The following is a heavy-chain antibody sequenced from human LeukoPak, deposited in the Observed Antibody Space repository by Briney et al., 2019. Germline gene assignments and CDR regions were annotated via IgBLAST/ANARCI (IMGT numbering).Heavy chain of an antibody. CDR2: IYYSGST. Sequence: PSETLSLTCTVSGGSISSSSYYWGWIRQPPGKGLEWIGSIYYSGSTYYNPYLKSRVTISVDTSKNQFSLKLSSVTAADTAVYYCARDGRYYHWFDPWGQGTLVTVSS. CDR1: GGSISSSSYY. D-gene: IGHD3-10*01. V-gene: IGHV4-39*07. J-gene: IGHJ5*02. CDR3: ARDGRYYHWFDP.